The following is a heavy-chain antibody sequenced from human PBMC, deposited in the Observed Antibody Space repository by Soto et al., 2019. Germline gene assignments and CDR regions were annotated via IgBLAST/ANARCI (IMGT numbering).Heavy chain of an antibody. V-gene: IGHV1-58*02. D-gene: IGHD2-15*01. CDR1: GFTFTSSA. CDR2: IVVGSGNT. Sequence: ASVKVSCKASGFTFTSSAMQWVRQARGQRLEWIGWIVVGSGNTSYAQKFQERVTITRDMSTSTAYMELSSLRSEDTAVYYCAAVPYCSGGSCYSNYYYGMDVWGQGTTVTSP. J-gene: IGHJ6*02. CDR3: AAVPYCSGGSCYSNYYYGMDV.